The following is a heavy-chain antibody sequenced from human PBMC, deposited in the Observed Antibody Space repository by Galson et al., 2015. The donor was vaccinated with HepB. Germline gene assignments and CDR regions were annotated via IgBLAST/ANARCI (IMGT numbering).Heavy chain of an antibody. J-gene: IGHJ4*02. CDR3: ARVADADFGDHSHFDY. CDR1: GFTFSSYT. Sequence: SLRLSCAASGFTFSSYTMNWVRQAPGKGLEWLSYISTDSSPIYYADSVKGRFTISRDNAKKSLYLQINSLRAEDTAVYYCARVADADFGDHSHFDYWGQGTLVTVSS. D-gene: IGHD4-17*01. CDR2: ISTDSSPI. V-gene: IGHV3-48*04.